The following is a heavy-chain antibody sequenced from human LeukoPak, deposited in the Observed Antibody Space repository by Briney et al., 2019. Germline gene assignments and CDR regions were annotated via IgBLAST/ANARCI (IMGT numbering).Heavy chain of an antibody. CDR3: ARGPPDYYDSSGAFDI. Sequence: PGGSLRLSCAVSGVTLRSYAMHWVRQAPGKGLEWVELISYDGINKYYADFVEGRFVISRDNSKNTLYVQMNSLRVEDTAVYYCARGPPDYYDSSGAFDIWGQGTMVIVSS. CDR2: ISYDGINK. V-gene: IGHV3-30*09. J-gene: IGHJ3*02. CDR1: GVTLRSYA. D-gene: IGHD3-22*01.